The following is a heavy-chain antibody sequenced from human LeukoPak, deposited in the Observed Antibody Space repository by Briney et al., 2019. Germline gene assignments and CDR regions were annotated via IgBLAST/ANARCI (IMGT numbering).Heavy chain of an antibody. J-gene: IGHJ4*02. D-gene: IGHD4-11*01. V-gene: IGHV3-7*01. Sequence: GGSLRLSCAASGFTFRSYWMGWVRQAPGKGLEWVANIKQDGSEQFYVDFVKGRFTISRDNAENSLYLQMSSLRAEDTAVYYCIRDIKHDYINFPTHFDSWGQGTLVTVSS. CDR1: GFTFRSYW. CDR2: IKQDGSEQ. CDR3: IRDIKHDYINFPTHFDS.